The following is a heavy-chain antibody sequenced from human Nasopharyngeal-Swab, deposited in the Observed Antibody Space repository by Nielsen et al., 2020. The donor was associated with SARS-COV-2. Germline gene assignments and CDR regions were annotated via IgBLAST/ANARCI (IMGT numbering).Heavy chain of an antibody. Sequence: GESPKISCKGSGYGFTTYWIGWVRQMPGKGLEWMGIIHCGDSSTRYSPSFQGQVTISVDKSITTAYLRWSSLKASDTAMYYCTRLSNLATGWDWGQGTLVTVSS. CDR2: IHCGDSST. CDR3: TRLSNLATGWD. V-gene: IGHV5-51*01. J-gene: IGHJ4*02. CDR1: GYGFTTYW. D-gene: IGHD5-12*01.